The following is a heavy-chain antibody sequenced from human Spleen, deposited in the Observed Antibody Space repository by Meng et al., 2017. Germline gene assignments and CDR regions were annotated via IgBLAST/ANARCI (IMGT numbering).Heavy chain of an antibody. D-gene: IGHD1-1*01. J-gene: IGHJ4*02. CDR3: AKRRRDPYYFDY. CDR1: GFTFDDYG. CDR2: IKSNTDGGTA. V-gene: IGHV3-15*01. Sequence: GESLKISCAASGFTFDDYGMSWVRQAPGKGLEWVGRIKSNTDGGTAEYAAPVTGRFTISRDDSKSTLYLQMNSLRAEDTAIYYCAKRRRDPYYFDYWGQGTLVTVSS.